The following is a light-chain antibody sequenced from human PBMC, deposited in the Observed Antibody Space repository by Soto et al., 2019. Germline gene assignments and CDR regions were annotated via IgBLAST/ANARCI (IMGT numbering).Light chain of an antibody. Sequence: EIVLTQSPATLSLSPGERATLSCRASQSVSSYLAWYQQKPGQAPRLLIYDASNRATGIPARFSGSGSGTDFTLTISSLEPEDFAVYYCQQRSNWLPFTFAPGTKVDIK. V-gene: IGKV3-11*01. J-gene: IGKJ3*01. CDR2: DAS. CDR3: QQRSNWLPFT. CDR1: QSVSSY.